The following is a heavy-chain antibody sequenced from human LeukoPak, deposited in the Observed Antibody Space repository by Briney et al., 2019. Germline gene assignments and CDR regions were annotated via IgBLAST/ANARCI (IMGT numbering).Heavy chain of an antibody. V-gene: IGHV4-34*01. CDR1: GGSISSYY. D-gene: IGHD6-19*01. J-gene: IGHJ4*02. Sequence: PSETLSPTCTVSGGSISSYYWSWIRQPPGKGLEWIGEINHSGSTNYNPSLKSRVTISVDTSKNQFSLKLSSVTAADTAVYYCAGGIVSDSSGWYYTVDYWGQGTLVTVSS. CDR2: INHSGST. CDR3: AGGIVSDSSGWYYTVDY.